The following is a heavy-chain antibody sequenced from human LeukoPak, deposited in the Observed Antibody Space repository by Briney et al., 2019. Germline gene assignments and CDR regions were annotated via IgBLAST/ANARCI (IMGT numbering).Heavy chain of an antibody. CDR1: GFTFSSYR. D-gene: IGHD1-26*01. Sequence: GGSLRLSCAASGFTFSSYRINWVRQAPGKGPEWVSSISGSNSNIYYADSVKGRFTISRDNAKNSLYLQMNSLRAEDTAVYYCARQVGASAPRFDYWGQGTLVTVSS. CDR3: ARQVGASAPRFDY. J-gene: IGHJ4*02. V-gene: IGHV3-21*01. CDR2: ISGSNSNI.